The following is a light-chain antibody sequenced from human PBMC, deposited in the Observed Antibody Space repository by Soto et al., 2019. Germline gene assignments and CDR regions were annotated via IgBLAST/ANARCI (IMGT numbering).Light chain of an antibody. CDR2: HVS. J-gene: IGKJ1*01. Sequence: DIKMTQSPSTLSASVGDRVTVTCRASQSISSSLAWFQQKPGKAPKLLMYHVSRLNSGVSSRFIGSGSGTEFTLTISSLQPDDFATYYCQQYDTHFWTFGQVTKVEIK. CDR1: QSISSS. CDR3: QQYDTHFWT. V-gene: IGKV1-5*03.